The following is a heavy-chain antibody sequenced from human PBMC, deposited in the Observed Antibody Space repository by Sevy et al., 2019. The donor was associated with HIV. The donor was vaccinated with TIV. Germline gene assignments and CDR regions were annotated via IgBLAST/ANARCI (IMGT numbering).Heavy chain of an antibody. D-gene: IGHD3-16*01. J-gene: IGHJ4*02. V-gene: IGHV3-48*02. CDR1: GFTFSTYT. CDR3: AREAGVGPYYFDS. CDR2: ISSSGTT. Sequence: GGSLRLSCAASGFTFSTYTMNWVRQAPGKGLEWVSYISSSGTTYYADSVKGQFTISRDNAKNSLYLQMNSLRDEDTAVYYCAREAGVGPYYFDSWGQGTLVTVSS.